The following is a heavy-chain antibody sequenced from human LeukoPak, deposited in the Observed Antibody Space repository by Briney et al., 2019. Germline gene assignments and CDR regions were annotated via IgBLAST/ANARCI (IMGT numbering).Heavy chain of an antibody. J-gene: IGHJ6*02. CDR2: ITNKGRGFTT. V-gene: IGHV3-72*01. CDR1: GFTRSDHD. Sequence: GGSLRLSCAASGFTRSDHDMDWVRQAPGKGLEWVGRITNKGRGFTTEYAASVNGRFTISRDESQNSLYLQMKSLKTDDTAVYYCGRAGYAHGLDVWGQGTAVTVSS. CDR3: GRAGYAHGLDV. D-gene: IGHD5-12*01.